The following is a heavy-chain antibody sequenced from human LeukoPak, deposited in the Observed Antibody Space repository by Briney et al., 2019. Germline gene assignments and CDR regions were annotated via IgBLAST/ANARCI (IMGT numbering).Heavy chain of an antibody. CDR3: ARGLAAAGSTFDY. CDR1: GFTVSSSC. J-gene: IGHJ4*02. D-gene: IGHD6-13*01. V-gene: IGHV3-66*01. Sequence: QSGGSLRLSCAASGFTVSSSCMGWVRQAPGKGLEWVSVLYTGGSAYYADSVKGRFTISRDNSKNTLYLQMNSLSAEDTAVYYCARGLAAAGSTFDYWGQGTLVTVSS. CDR2: LYTGGSA.